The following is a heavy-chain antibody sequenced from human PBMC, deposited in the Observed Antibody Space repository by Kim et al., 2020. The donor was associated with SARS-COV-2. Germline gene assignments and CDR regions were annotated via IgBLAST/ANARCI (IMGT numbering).Heavy chain of an antibody. CDR2: VYYRGSA. D-gene: IGHD4-17*01. CDR3: ARVGNGDYDLYFDY. Sequence: SETLSLTCSVSGDSFSTYYWSWIRQFPGKGLEWIGYVYYRGSANYNPALKSRVTISVDTSKNQFSLQLSSVTAADTAVYYCARVGNGDYDLYFDYWSQGTLVTVSS. J-gene: IGHJ4*02. V-gene: IGHV4-59*12. CDR1: GDSFSTYY.